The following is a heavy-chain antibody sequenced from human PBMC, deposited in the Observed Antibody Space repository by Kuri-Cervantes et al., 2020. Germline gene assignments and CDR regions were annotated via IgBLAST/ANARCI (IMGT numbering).Heavy chain of an antibody. V-gene: IGHV3-9*01. CDR1: GLTFDDYA. Sequence: GGSLRLSCDASGLTFDDYAMHWVRQAPGKGLEWVSGISWNSGSIGYTDSVKGRFTISRDNAKNSLYLQMNSLRAEDTALYYCAKDSYYDFWSGYLFDYWGQGTLVTVSS. CDR3: AKDSYYDFWSGYLFDY. D-gene: IGHD3-3*01. J-gene: IGHJ4*02. CDR2: ISWNSGSI.